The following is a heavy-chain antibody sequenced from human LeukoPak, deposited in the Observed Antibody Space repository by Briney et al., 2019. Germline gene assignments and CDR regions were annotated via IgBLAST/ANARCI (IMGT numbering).Heavy chain of an antibody. D-gene: IGHD2-2*01. CDR3: ARDAYDYASES. J-gene: IGHJ5*02. Sequence: GGSLRLSCAASGFTFSSYSMNWVRQATGKGLEWVSSISSSSSYIYYADSVKGRFTISRDNAKNSLYLQMNSLRVEDTALYYCARDAYDYASESWGQGTLVTVSS. V-gene: IGHV3-21*01. CDR2: ISSSSSYI. CDR1: GFTFSSYS.